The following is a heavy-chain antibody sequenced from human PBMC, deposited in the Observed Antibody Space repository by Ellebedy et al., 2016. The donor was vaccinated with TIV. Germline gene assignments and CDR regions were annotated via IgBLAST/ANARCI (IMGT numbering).Heavy chain of an antibody. CDR2: VSWDGTTT. CDR1: GFTFTDHW. J-gene: IGHJ4*02. CDR3: ARGNNAGLDC. V-gene: IGHV3-74*01. D-gene: IGHD1/OR15-1a*01. Sequence: PGGSLRLSCAASGFTFTDHWMHWVRQAPGEGLVWVSRVSWDGTTTHYADSVKGRFTISRDNAKNTLYLQMNSLRSEDTGVYYCARGNNAGLDCWGQGTLVTVSS.